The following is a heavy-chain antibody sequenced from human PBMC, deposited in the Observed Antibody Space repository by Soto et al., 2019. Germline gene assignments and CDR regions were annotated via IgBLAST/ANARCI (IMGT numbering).Heavy chain of an antibody. Sequence: SVKVSCKASGGTFSTYPINWVRQAPGQGLEWMGGIIPLFGTTNYAQKFKGRVTITADESTSTAYMELSSLRAEDAAVYYCARGDHHGSSWYFWFDPWGQGTLVTVSS. CDR3: ARGDHHGSSWYFWFDP. V-gene: IGHV1-69*13. J-gene: IGHJ5*02. D-gene: IGHD6-13*01. CDR1: GGTFSTYP. CDR2: IIPLFGTT.